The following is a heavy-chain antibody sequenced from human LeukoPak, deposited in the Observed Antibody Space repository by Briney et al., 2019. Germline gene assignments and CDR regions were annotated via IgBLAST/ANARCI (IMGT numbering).Heavy chain of an antibody. Sequence: ASVKVSCKASGGTFSSYAISWVRQAPGQGLEWMGRIIPIFGTANYAQKFQGRVTITTDESTSTAYMELTSLRSEDTAVYYCAREGPGDSYCGGDCYVRWFDPWGQGTLVTVSS. V-gene: IGHV1-69*05. J-gene: IGHJ5*02. D-gene: IGHD2-21*02. CDR1: GGTFSSYA. CDR2: IIPIFGTA. CDR3: AREGPGDSYCGGDCYVRWFDP.